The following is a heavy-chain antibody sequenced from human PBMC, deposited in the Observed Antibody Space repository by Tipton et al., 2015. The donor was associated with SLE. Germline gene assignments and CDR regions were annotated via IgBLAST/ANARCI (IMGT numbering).Heavy chain of an antibody. CDR2: IRANSYGGTT. CDR3: ARDGAAATATYYYHYGMDV. J-gene: IGHJ6*02. CDR1: GFNFGIYA. V-gene: IGHV3-49*04. D-gene: IGHD2-21*02. Sequence: RSLRLSCAASGFNFGIYAMTWVRQPPGKGLEWVGLIRANSYGGTTEYAASVNGRFTISRDDSRSLAYLQINSLRTDDTAVYYCARDGAAATATYYYHYGMDVWGHGTTVTVSS.